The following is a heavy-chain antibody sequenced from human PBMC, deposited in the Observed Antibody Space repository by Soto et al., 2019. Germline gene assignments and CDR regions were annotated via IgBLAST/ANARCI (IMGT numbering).Heavy chain of an antibody. CDR2: IDYDGTTT. Sequence: PVGSLRLSCVASVFAFDAYWMHCVRQVPGEGPVWVSRIDYDGTTTTYTDSVKGRFTISRDNAKNTLYLQMNSLRAEDTGVYYCTREPRPSSDGTGAYWGQATLVTVSS. V-gene: IGHV3-74*01. CDR3: TREPRPSSDGTGAY. CDR1: VFAFDAYW. D-gene: IGHD3-10*01. J-gene: IGHJ4*02.